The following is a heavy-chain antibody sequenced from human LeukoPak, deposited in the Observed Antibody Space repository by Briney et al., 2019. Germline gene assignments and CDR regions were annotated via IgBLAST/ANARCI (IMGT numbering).Heavy chain of an antibody. CDR1: GGSISSSSYH. CDR2: GYYSGST. CDR3: ARRQSSYGTGTLNYYYYYMDV. D-gene: IGHD3-10*01. Sequence: MSSETLSLTCTVSGGSISSSSYHWGWIRQPPGKGLEWIGSGYYSGSTSYNPSLKSRVSISVDTSKNQFSLKLSSVTAADTAVYYCARRQSSYGTGTLNYYYYYMDVWGKGTTVTVSS. J-gene: IGHJ6*03. V-gene: IGHV4-39*01.